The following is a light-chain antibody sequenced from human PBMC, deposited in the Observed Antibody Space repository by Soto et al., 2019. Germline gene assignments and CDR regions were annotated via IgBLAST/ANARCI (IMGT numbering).Light chain of an antibody. CDR1: QSGSTSF. Sequence: EIVLTQSPGTLSLSPGERATRSCRASQSGSTSFLAWYRQKPGQAPRLLIYGASVRAPGIPDRFSGSGSGTDFTLTISRLEREDFGVYYCQRYGNSYTFGQGTKLEIK. CDR3: QRYGNSYT. CDR2: GAS. V-gene: IGKV3-20*01. J-gene: IGKJ2*01.